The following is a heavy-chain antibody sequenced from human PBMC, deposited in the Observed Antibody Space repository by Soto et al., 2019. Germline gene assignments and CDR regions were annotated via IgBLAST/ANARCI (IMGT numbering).Heavy chain of an antibody. Sequence: GGSLRLSCAASGFTFSSYAMSWVRQAPGKGLEWVSAISGGGGSTYYADSVKGRFTISRDNSRNTLYLQMNSLRAEDTAVYYCAKEASDYYDSSGYYTDPHNWFDPWGQGTLVTVSS. V-gene: IGHV3-23*01. CDR3: AKEASDYYDSSGYYTDPHNWFDP. CDR1: GFTFSSYA. J-gene: IGHJ5*02. CDR2: ISGGGGST. D-gene: IGHD3-22*01.